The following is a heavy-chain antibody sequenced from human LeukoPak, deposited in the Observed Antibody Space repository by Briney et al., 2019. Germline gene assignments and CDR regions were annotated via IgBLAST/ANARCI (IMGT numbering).Heavy chain of an antibody. CDR3: ARAPGVWGSYRYPDAFDI. V-gene: IGHV3-66*01. J-gene: IGHJ3*02. Sequence: PGGSLRLSCEASGFIFSSYGLHWVRQAPGMGLEWASVIYSGGSTYYADSVKGRFIISRDNSKNTVYLQMNSLRAEDTAVYYCARAPGVWGSYRYPDAFDIWGQGTMVTVSS. D-gene: IGHD3-16*02. CDR2: IYSGGST. CDR1: GFIFSSYG.